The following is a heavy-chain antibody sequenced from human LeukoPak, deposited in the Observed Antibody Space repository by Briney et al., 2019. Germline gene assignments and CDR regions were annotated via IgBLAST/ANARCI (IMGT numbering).Heavy chain of an antibody. CDR2: VSSTGNTF. Sequence: GGSLRLSCAASGFNFSDYYMSWIRQAPGKGLDWISYVSSTGNTFHYADSVRGRFTISRDNAKNSLYLQMNSLRAEDTAVYYCARAVSGWSFDYWGQGALVTVSS. CDR1: GFNFSDYY. CDR3: ARAVSGWSFDY. J-gene: IGHJ4*02. D-gene: IGHD6-19*01. V-gene: IGHV3-11*01.